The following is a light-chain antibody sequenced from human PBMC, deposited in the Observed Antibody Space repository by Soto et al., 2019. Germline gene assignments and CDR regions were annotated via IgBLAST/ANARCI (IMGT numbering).Light chain of an antibody. CDR1: SSDVGGYDY. Sequence: QSAPTQPASVSGSPGQSITISCTGTSSDVGGYDYVSWYQQYPGKVPKLMLYEVRYRPSGVSNRFSGSKSGNTASLTISGLQAEDEADYYCSSYTTSSTWVFGEGTQLTVL. CDR3: SSYTTSSTWV. CDR2: EVR. J-gene: IGLJ3*02. V-gene: IGLV2-14*01.